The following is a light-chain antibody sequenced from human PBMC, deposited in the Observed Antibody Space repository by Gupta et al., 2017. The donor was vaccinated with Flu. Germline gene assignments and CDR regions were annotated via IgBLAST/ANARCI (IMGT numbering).Light chain of an antibody. CDR3: QSYDSSLSGSV. J-gene: IGLJ3*02. Sequence: QSVLTPPPSLSGAPGQTVTMSFAGSISNIGAGYDVHWYQQLPGTAPKLLIYGNSNRPSGVPDRFSGAKSGTSASLAITGLQAEDEADYYCQSYDSSLSGSVFGGGTKLTVL. CDR1: ISNIGAGYD. CDR2: GNS. V-gene: IGLV1-40*01.